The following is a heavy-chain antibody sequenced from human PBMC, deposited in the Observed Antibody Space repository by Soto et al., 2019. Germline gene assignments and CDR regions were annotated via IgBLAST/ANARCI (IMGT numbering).Heavy chain of an antibody. J-gene: IGHJ4*02. CDR1: GYSFTDYW. V-gene: IGHV5-51*01. D-gene: IGHD1-1*01. CDR2: IYPDDPDI. Sequence: GESLKISCKGSGYSFTDYWIGWVRQMPGKGLEWMGIIYPDDPDIRYSPTFQGQVTISADKSINTAYLQWSSLKASDTAMYYCARQWSSRVERPRHYFDYWGQGTPVTVSS. CDR3: ARQWSSRVERPRHYFDY.